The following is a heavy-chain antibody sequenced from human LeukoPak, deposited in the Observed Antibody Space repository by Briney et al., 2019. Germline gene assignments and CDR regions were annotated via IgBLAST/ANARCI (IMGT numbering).Heavy chain of an antibody. CDR2: ISSSSGTI. V-gene: IGHV3-48*01. J-gene: IGHJ4*02. D-gene: IGHD3-22*01. Sequence: GGSLRLSCAASGFTFSSYSMNWVRQAPGKGLEWVSYISSSSGTIYYADSVKGRFTISRDNAKNSLYLQMNSLRAEDTAVYYCARVGPQWLSHLYYFDYWGQGTLVTVSS. CDR1: GFTFSSYS. CDR3: ARVGPQWLSHLYYFDY.